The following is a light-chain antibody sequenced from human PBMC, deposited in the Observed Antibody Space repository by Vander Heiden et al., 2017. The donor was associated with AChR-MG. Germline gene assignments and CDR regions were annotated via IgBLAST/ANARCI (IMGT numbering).Light chain of an antibody. Sequence: SSELTQDPAVSVALGQTVRIPCQGDNLRNFHANWYQQKPGQAPLLIIYGRNNRPSGIPDRFSGSRSGNTASLTITGAQAEDEADYYCHSHDRSGDVVVFGGGTKLTVL. J-gene: IGLJ2*01. CDR1: NLRNFH. CDR2: GRN. CDR3: HSHDRSGDVVV. V-gene: IGLV3-19*01.